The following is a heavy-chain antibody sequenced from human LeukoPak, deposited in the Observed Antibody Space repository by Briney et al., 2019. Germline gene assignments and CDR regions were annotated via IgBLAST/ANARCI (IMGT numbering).Heavy chain of an antibody. CDR3: APNAGRRGNFFEY. Sequence: SGKVSCKASGYTFTSYYIHWVRQAPGQGLEWMGGIIPLFGTANYAQKFQDRVTITADESTSTAYMEMSSLSSEDTAFYYCAPNAGRRGNFFEYWGQGSLVTVSS. CDR2: IIPLFGTA. J-gene: IGHJ4*02. CDR1: GYTFTSYY. V-gene: IGHV1-69*13. D-gene: IGHD1-26*01.